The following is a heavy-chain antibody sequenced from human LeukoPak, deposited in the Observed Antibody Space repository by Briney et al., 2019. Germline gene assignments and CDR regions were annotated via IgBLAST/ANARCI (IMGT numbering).Heavy chain of an antibody. Sequence: GGSLRLSCAASGFTFSIYTMNWVRQAPGKGLEWVSSISSSSSHTYYADSVKGRFTISRDNAKNSVYLQMNSLRAEDTAVYYCARDYYGDYYFDYWGQGTLVTVSS. CDR3: ARDYYGDYYFDY. J-gene: IGHJ4*02. CDR2: ISSSSSHT. V-gene: IGHV3-21*01. CDR1: GFTFSIYT. D-gene: IGHD4-17*01.